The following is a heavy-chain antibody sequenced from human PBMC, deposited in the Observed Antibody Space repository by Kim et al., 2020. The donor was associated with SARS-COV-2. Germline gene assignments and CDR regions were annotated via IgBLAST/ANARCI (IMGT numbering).Heavy chain of an antibody. CDR2: INHSGST. CDR1: GGSFSGYY. CDR3: ARGRNYVVVYFDY. D-gene: IGHD1-7*01. V-gene: IGHV4-34*01. Sequence: SETLSLTCAVYGGSFSGYYWSWIRQPPGKGLEWIGEINHSGSTNYNPSLKSRVTISVDTSKNQFSLKLSSVTAADTAVYYCARGRNYVVVYFDYWGQGTLVTVSS. J-gene: IGHJ4*02.